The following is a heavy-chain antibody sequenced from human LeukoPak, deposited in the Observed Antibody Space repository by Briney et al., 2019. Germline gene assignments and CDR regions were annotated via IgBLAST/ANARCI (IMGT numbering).Heavy chain of an antibody. CDR3: ARVSGSYYFDY. Sequence: GGSLRLSCAASGFTVSSNYMSWVRQAPGKGLEWVSVIYSGGSTYYADSVKGRFTISRDNSKNTLNLQMNSLRAEDTAVYYCARVSGSYYFDYWGQGTLVTVSS. J-gene: IGHJ4*02. CDR2: IYSGGST. V-gene: IGHV3-53*01. CDR1: GFTVSSNY. D-gene: IGHD1-26*01.